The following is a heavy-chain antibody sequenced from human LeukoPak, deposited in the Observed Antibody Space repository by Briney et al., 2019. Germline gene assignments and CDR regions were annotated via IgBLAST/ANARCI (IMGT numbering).Heavy chain of an antibody. D-gene: IGHD3-22*01. Sequence: PSETLSLTCTVSGGFISTHYWSWIRQPAGKGLEWIGYIYYSGSTNCNPSLKSRVTMSVDTSENQFSLKLNSVTAADTAVYYCARYDSSGLDYWGQGTLVTVSS. CDR3: ARYDSSGLDY. J-gene: IGHJ4*02. CDR2: IYYSGST. V-gene: IGHV4-59*08. CDR1: GGFISTHY.